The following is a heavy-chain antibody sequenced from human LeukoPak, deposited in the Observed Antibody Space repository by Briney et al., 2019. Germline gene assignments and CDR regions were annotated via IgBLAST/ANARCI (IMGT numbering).Heavy chain of an antibody. D-gene: IGHD3-22*01. V-gene: IGHV4-59*01. CDR3: ARAANYDSSDPDY. CDR2: IYYSGST. Sequence: SETLSLTCTVSGSGGSISNYYWSWIRQPPGKGLEWIGYIYYSGSTNHNPSLKSRVTMSVDTSKNQLSLKLSSVTAADTAVYYCARAANYDSSDPDYWGQGTLVTVSS. CDR1: GSGGSISNYY. J-gene: IGHJ4*02.